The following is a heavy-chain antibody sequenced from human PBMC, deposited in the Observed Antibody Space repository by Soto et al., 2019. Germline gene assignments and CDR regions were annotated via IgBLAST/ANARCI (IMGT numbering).Heavy chain of an antibody. D-gene: IGHD3-16*01. V-gene: IGHV4-59*08. CDR1: GGSVGSYT. J-gene: IGHJ4*02. CDR3: ARHSPVHYGFDY. Sequence: SETLSLTCAVSGGSVGSYTWSWIRQPPEKGLEWIGYFSSSGTTNYNPSLKSRLSVSVDTSKNQFSLKLTSVTAADTAVYFCARHSPVHYGFDYWGLGTLVTVSS. CDR2: FSSSGTT.